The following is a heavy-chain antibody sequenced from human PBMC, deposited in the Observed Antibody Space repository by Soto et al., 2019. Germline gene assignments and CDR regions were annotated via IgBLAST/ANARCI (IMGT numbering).Heavy chain of an antibody. Sequence: QVQLVQSGAEVKKPGASVKVSCKASGYTFTSYYMYWVRQAPGQGLEWMGIISPSSGSTSYAQKFKGRVSMTRDTSTGTVYMERSSLRSEDTAVYYCAGDQSDDSSGSYYYAMDVWGQGTTVIVSS. CDR1: GYTFTSYY. CDR3: AGDQSDDSSGSYYYAMDV. D-gene: IGHD3-22*01. J-gene: IGHJ6*02. CDR2: ISPSSGST. V-gene: IGHV1-46*01.